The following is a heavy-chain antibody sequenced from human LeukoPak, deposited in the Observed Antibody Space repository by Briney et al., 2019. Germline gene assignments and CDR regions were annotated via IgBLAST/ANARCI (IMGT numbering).Heavy chain of an antibody. J-gene: IGHJ4*02. V-gene: IGHV4-59*11. CDR3: ARDVSIFGPSFYFDF. CDR2: IYNSGTT. CDR1: GGSISSHF. Sequence: PSETLSLTCTVSGGSISSHFWSWIRQAPGKGLEWIGNIYNSGTTNYNPSLESGVTISVDTSKNQFSLKMSSVTAADTAVYYCARDVSIFGPSFYFDFWGQGTLVTVSS. D-gene: IGHD3-3*01.